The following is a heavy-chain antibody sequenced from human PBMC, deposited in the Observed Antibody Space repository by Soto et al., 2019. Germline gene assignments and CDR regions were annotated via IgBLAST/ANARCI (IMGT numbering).Heavy chain of an antibody. D-gene: IGHD3-22*01. J-gene: IGHJ4*02. Sequence: PGGSLRLSCAASGFTFSSYGMHWVRQAPGKGLEWVAVISYDGSNKYYADSVKGRFTISRDNSKNTLYLQMNSLRAEDTAVYYCAKASYYDSSGSRDYWGQGTLVTDSS. V-gene: IGHV3-30*18. CDR2: ISYDGSNK. CDR3: AKASYYDSSGSRDY. CDR1: GFTFSSYG.